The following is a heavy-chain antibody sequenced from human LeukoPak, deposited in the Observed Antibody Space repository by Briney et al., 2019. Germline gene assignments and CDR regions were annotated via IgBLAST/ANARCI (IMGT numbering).Heavy chain of an antibody. J-gene: IGHJ5*02. Sequence: ASVKVSCKASGYTFTNYAMHWVRQAPGQRIEWMGWINAGNGNAKYSQKFQGRVTITRDTSASTAYMELSSLRSEDTAVYYCARGQYYYGSGSPSTWGQGTLVTVSS. CDR2: INAGNGNA. CDR3: ARGQYYYGSGSPST. D-gene: IGHD3-10*01. CDR1: GYTFTNYA. V-gene: IGHV1-3*01.